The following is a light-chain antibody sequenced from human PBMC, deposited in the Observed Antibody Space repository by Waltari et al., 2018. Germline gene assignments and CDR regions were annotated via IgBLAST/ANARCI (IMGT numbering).Light chain of an antibody. J-gene: IGKJ1*01. CDR2: SAS. Sequence: DIEMTQSPSSLSASVGDRVTITCRARQSISSYLSWYQQKPGKAPTRLIYSASSLQSGVPSRFSGSGSWTDFTIITSSRQHEDFATSYCQQSYSTYQVTFGQGTKVEIK. V-gene: IGKV1-39*01. CDR1: QSISSY. CDR3: QQSYSTYQVT.